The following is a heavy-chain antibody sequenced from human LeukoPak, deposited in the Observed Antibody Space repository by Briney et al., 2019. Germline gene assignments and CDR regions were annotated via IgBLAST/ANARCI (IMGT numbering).Heavy chain of an antibody. Sequence: SETLSLTCTVSGGSISSSSYYWGWIRQPPGKGLEWIGSIYYSGSTYYNPSLKSRVTISVDTSKNQFSLKLSSVTAADTAVYYCARSIVIEGVTHGMDVWGQGTTVTVSS. D-gene: IGHD2/OR15-2a*01. V-gene: IGHV4-39*01. CDR2: IYYSGST. J-gene: IGHJ6*02. CDR1: GGSISSSSYY. CDR3: ARSIVIEGVTHGMDV.